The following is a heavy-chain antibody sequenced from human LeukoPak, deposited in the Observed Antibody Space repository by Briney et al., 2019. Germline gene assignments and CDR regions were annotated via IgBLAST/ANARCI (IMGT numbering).Heavy chain of an antibody. V-gene: IGHV3-30*18. CDR2: ISYAGSNK. D-gene: IGHD1-26*01. J-gene: IGHJ4*02. CDR1: GFTFSNYA. Sequence: PGGSLRLSCAASGFTFSNYAIHWVRQAPGKGLEWVAVISYAGSNKYYADSVKGRFTISRDNSKNTLYLQMNSLRAEDTAVYYCAKLYSGSYPAGHNYWGQGTLVTVSS. CDR3: AKLYSGSYPAGHNY.